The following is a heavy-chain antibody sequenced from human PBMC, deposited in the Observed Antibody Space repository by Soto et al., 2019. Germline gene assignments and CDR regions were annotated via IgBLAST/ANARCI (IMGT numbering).Heavy chain of an antibody. CDR2: INAGNGNT. CDR1: GYSFTSYA. V-gene: IGHV1-3*01. J-gene: IGHJ4*02. D-gene: IGHD6-19*01. CDR3: ARAVAVPASCDY. Sequence: ASVKVSCKAFGYSFTSYAMYWVRQAPGQRLEWMGWINAGNGNTKYSQKFQGRVTITRDTSASTAYMELSSLRSEDTAMYYCARAVAVPASCDYWGQGTPVTVSS.